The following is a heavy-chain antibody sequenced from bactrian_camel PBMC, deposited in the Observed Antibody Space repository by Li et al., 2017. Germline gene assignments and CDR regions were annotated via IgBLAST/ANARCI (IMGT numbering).Heavy chain of an antibody. D-gene: IGHD2*01. Sequence: QLVESGGGSVQAGGSLRLSCISSGTTYSTFCMAWFRQAPGKEREGVASIDSTGSSIYADSVKGRFTISKDNTNTTLSLQMTSLQPEDTAMYYCAADASVRCHYNMFSPGRILVDEYNFWGQGTQVTVS. J-gene: IGHJ4*01. CDR2: IDSTGSS. V-gene: IGHV3S53*01. CDR3: AADASVRCHYNMFSPGRILVDEYNF. CDR1: GTTYSTFC.